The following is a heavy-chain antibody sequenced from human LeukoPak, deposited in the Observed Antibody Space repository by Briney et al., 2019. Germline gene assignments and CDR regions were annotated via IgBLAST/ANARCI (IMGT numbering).Heavy chain of an antibody. CDR2: IIPIFGTA. CDR3: AVETYYYGSGSYSIDY. J-gene: IGHJ4*02. D-gene: IGHD3-10*01. CDR1: GGTFSSYA. V-gene: IGHV1-69*01. Sequence: SVKVSCKASGGTFSSYAISWVRQAPGQGLEWMGGIIPIFGTANYAQKFQGRVTITADESTCTAYMELSSLRSEDTAVYYCAVETYYYGSGSYSIDYWGQGTLVTVSS.